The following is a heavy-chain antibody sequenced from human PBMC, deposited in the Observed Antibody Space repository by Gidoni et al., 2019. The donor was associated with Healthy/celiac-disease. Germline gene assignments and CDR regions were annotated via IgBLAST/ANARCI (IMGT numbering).Heavy chain of an antibody. Sequence: VQLVESGGGLVQPGGSLRLSCAASGFTVSSNSMSWVRQAPGKGLEWVSVIYSGGSTYYADSVKGRFTISRDNSKNTLYLQMNSLRAEDTAVYYCARDFGYSSGWYTDYYGMDVWGQGTTVTVSS. J-gene: IGHJ6*02. CDR1: GFTVSSNS. CDR2: IYSGGST. V-gene: IGHV3-66*01. D-gene: IGHD6-19*01. CDR3: ARDFGYSSGWYTDYYGMDV.